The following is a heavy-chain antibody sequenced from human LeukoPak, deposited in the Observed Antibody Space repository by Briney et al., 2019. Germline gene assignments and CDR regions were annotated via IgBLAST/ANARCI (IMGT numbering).Heavy chain of an antibody. V-gene: IGHV1-69*05. CDR3: ARDSHYDFLNGFYSNNWLDP. CDR1: GGTFSSYA. J-gene: IGHJ5*02. D-gene: IGHD3-3*01. Sequence: SVKVSCKASGGTFSSYAISWVRQAPGQGLEWMGGIIPIFGTANYAQKFQVRVTITTDESTSTAYMALSRLRSEDTAVYCCARDSHYDFLNGFYSNNWLDPWGQRTLVTVSS. CDR2: IIPIFGTA.